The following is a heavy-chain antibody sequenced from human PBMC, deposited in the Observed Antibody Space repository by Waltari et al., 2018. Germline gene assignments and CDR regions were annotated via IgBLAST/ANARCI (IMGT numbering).Heavy chain of an antibody. Sequence: EVKLLQSGGDLVQPGGSLRLSCASSGFTFSNYAMDWVRQAPGEGLEWVSSISGSGDSVDFADSVKGRFTTSRDNSKNIMYLQMNSLRVEDTALYYCEVSSSSFGNYWGQGALVTVSS. D-gene: IGHD6-6*01. V-gene: IGHV3-23*01. J-gene: IGHJ4*02. CDR2: ISGSGDSV. CDR1: GFTFSNYA. CDR3: EVSSSSFGNY.